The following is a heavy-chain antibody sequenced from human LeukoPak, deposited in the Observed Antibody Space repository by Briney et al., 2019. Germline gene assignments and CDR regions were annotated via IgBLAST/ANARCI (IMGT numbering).Heavy chain of an antibody. D-gene: IGHD5-24*01. CDR2: IYYVGRP. J-gene: IGHJ4*02. CDR3: ARGFRDGYRNSPFDY. V-gene: IGHV4-59*11. CDR1: GGSISSHY. Sequence: SETLSLTCTVSGGSISSHYWSWIRQPPGKGLEWIGYIYYVGRPNFNPSPRSPGTISVDTSKNQFSMKLCSVTAADTAVYYCARGFRDGYRNSPFDYWGQGTLVTVSS.